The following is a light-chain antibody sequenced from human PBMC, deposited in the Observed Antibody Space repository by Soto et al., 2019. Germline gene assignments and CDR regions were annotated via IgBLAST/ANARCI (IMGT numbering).Light chain of an antibody. CDR1: QNINSY. CDR3: QQSFSAPYT. J-gene: IGKJ2*01. CDR2: ASS. V-gene: IGKV1-39*01. Sequence: DIQMTQSPSSLSASVRDRVTITCRASQNINSYLNWYQQKPGKAPKLLIYASSTLQSGVPSRFSGSVSVTDFTLTISSLQPEDFAAYYCQQSFSAPYTFGQGTKLEIK.